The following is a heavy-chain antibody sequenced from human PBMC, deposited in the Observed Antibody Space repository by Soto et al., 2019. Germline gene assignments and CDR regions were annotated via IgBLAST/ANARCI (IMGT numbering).Heavy chain of an antibody. J-gene: IGHJ4*02. CDR2: ISYDGSNK. CDR1: GFSFSSYG. D-gene: IGHD3-10*01. Sequence: QVQLVESGGGVVQPGRSLRLSCAASGFSFSSYGMHWVRQARGRGLEWVAVISYDGSNKYYADSVKGRFTISRDNSKNTLYLQMNSLRAADTAVYYCAKDLWSGGYWGQGTLVTVSS. V-gene: IGHV3-30*18. CDR3: AKDLWSGGY.